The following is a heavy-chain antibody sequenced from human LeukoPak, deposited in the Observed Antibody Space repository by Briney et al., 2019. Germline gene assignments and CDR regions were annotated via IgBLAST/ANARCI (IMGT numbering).Heavy chain of an antibody. D-gene: IGHD3-10*01. Sequence: PGGSLRLSCAASGFTFSTYSMNWVRQAPGKGLEWVSSISSSSTYIYYADSVKGRFTISRDNAKNSLYLQMNSLRAEDTAVYYCAREVMVRREYGFDYWGQGTLVTVSS. CDR2: ISSSSTYI. CDR1: GFTFSTYS. J-gene: IGHJ4*02. V-gene: IGHV3-21*01. CDR3: AREVMVRREYGFDY.